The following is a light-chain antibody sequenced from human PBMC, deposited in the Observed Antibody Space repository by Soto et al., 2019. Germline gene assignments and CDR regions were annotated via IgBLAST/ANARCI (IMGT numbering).Light chain of an antibody. CDR1: QSVSSY. CDR2: DTS. J-gene: IGKJ1*01. CDR3: QQYNNWPPWT. Sequence: EIVMTQSPATLSVSPGERATLSYRASQSVSSYLAWYQQKPGQAPRLLIYDTSTRATGIPARFSGSGSGTEFTLTISSLQSEDFAVYYCQQYNNWPPWTLGQGTKVDIK. V-gene: IGKV3-15*01.